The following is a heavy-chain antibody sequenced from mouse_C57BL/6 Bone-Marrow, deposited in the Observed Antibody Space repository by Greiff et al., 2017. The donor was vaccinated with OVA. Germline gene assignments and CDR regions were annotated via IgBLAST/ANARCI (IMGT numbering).Heavy chain of an antibody. CDR2: ISGGGGNT. V-gene: IGHV5-9*01. Sequence: EVNVVESGGGLVKPGGSLKLSCAASGFTFSSYTMSWVRQTPEKRLEWVATISGGGGNTYYPDSVKGRFTISRDNAKNTLYLQMSSLRSEDTALYYCARQGRFAYWGQGTPVTVSA. CDR1: GFTFSSYT. CDR3: ARQGRFAY. J-gene: IGHJ3*01.